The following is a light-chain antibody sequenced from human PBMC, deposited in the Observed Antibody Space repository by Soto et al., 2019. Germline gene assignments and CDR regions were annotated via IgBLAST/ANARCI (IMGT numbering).Light chain of an antibody. CDR2: DVS. V-gene: IGKV1-39*01. CDR3: QQCHSSLWT. J-gene: IGKJ1*01. CDR1: QSISNR. Sequence: DIQMTQSPSSLSASVEDRVIITCRASQSISNRLDWYQQKPGKAPKLLIYDVSSLQSGVPSRFSGSGSGTDFTLTISSLQPDDFATYYCQQCHSSLWTFGQGTKVDIK.